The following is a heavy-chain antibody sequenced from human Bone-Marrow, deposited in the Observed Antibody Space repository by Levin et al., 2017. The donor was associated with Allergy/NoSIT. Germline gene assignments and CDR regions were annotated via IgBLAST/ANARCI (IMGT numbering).Heavy chain of an antibody. V-gene: IGHV4-34*01. CDR3: ARGRPRLIVVVPAAIHYFDY. CDR2: INHSGST. D-gene: IGHD2-2*01. Sequence: SETLSLTCAVYGGSFSGYYWSWIRQPPGKGLEWIGEINHSGSTNYNPSLKSRVTISVDTSKNQFSLKLSSVTAADTAVYYCARGRPRLIVVVPAAIHYFDYWGQGTLVTVSS. CDR1: GGSFSGYY. J-gene: IGHJ4*02.